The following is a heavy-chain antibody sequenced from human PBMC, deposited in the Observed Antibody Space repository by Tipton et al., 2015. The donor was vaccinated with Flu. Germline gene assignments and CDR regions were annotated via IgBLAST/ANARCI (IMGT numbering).Heavy chain of an antibody. V-gene: IGHV4-38-2*01. CDR1: GYSISSGYY. Sequence: TLSLTCAVSGYSISSGYYWGWIRQPPGKGLEWIGSIYHSGSTYYNPSPKSRVTISVDTSKNRFSLKLSSVTAADTAVYYCAGQRLILDDSSGYYDYWGQGTLVTVSS. J-gene: IGHJ4*02. CDR2: IYHSGST. D-gene: IGHD3-22*01. CDR3: AGQRLILDDSSGYYDY.